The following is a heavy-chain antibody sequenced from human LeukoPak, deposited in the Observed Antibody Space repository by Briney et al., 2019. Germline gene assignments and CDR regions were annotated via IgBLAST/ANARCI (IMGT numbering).Heavy chain of an antibody. CDR3: ARDQTGQAWIY. D-gene: IGHD2-2*03. V-gene: IGHV3-7*04. Sequence: PWGSLTLSCTASGFTFSSYWMSWVRQAPGKGLEWVANINQDGREKHSVDSVKGRFTVSRDNARNSLYLQMNSLRAEDTAMYYCARDQTGQAWIYWGQGTLVTVPS. CDR2: INQDGREK. CDR1: GFTFSSYW. J-gene: IGHJ1*01.